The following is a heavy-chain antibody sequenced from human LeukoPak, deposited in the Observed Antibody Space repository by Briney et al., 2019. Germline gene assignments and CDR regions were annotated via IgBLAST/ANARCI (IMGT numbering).Heavy chain of an antibody. CDR1: GGSFSGYY. V-gene: IGHV4-34*01. J-gene: IGHJ6*03. Sequence: PSETLSLTCAVYGGSFSGYYWSWIRQPPGKGLEWIGEINHSGSTNYNPSLKSRVTISVDTSKNQFSLKLSSVTAADTAVYYCARVPNYSNYPYYYYYYMDVRGKGTTVTVSS. CDR2: INHSGST. D-gene: IGHD4-11*01. CDR3: ARVPNYSNYPYYYYYYMDV.